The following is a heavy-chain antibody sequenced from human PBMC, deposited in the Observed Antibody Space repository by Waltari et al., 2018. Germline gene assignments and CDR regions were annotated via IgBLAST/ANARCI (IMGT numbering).Heavy chain of an antibody. Sequence: EVQLVQSGAEVKKPGATVKISCKASGYTFTDYYMHWVQQAPGKGLEWMGRVDPEDGETIYAEKFQGRVTITADTSTDTAYMELSSLRSEDTAVYYCVTSNARGDYYYYYMDVWGKGTTVTVSS. V-gene: IGHV1-69-2*01. CDR1: GYTFTDYY. CDR3: VTSNARGDYYYYYMDV. D-gene: IGHD2-2*01. J-gene: IGHJ6*03. CDR2: VDPEDGET.